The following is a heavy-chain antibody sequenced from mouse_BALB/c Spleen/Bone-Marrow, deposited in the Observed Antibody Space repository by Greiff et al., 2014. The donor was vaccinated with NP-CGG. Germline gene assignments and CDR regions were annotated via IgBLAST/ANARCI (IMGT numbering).Heavy chain of an antibody. CDR2: IDPYDSET. V-gene: IGHV1-74*04. CDR1: GYTFTNYW. D-gene: IGHD1-1*01. J-gene: IGHJ1*02. Sequence: GAELVRPGASVRLSCKASGYTFTNYWMNWVEQRPEQGLEWIGRIDPYDSETQSNQKFKDKARLTVDKSSSTAYMQLSGLTSEDTAVYYCARWGTTEVDDFNFWGAGTTVTVSS. CDR3: ARWGTTEVDDFNF.